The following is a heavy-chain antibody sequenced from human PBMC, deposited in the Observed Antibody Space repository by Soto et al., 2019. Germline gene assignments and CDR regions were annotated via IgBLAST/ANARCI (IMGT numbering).Heavy chain of an antibody. CDR3: ARGGDIVVVPAAWNYYYYGMDV. CDR2: IDPSDSYT. V-gene: IGHV5-10-1*01. D-gene: IGHD2-2*01. CDR1: GYSFTSYW. Sequence: GESLKISCKGSGYSFTSYWISWVRQMPGKGLEWMGRIDPSDSYTNYSPSFQGHVTISADKSISTAYLHWSSLKASDTAMYYCARGGDIVVVPAAWNYYYYGMDVWGQGTPVTVSS. J-gene: IGHJ6*02.